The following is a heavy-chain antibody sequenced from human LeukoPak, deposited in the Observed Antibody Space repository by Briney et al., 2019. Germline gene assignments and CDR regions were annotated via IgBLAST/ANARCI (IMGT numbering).Heavy chain of an antibody. CDR3: ARDPGDSSGYYLYYYFDY. CDR1: GFTFSSSW. D-gene: IGHD3-22*01. CDR2: INSDGSST. J-gene: IGHJ4*02. V-gene: IGHV3-74*01. Sequence: GGSLRLSCAASGFTFSSSWMHWVRQAPGKGLVWVSRINSDGSSTNYADSVKGRFTISRDNAKNSLYLQMNSLRAEDTAVYYCARDPGDSSGYYLYYYFDYWGQGTLVTVSS.